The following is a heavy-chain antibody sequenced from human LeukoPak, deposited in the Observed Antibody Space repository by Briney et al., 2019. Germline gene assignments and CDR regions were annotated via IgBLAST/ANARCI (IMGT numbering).Heavy chain of an antibody. V-gene: IGHV1-2*06. Sequence: ASVKVSCKASGYTFTGYYMHWVRQGPGQGLEWMGRMNPNSGGTNYAQKFQGRVTMTRDTSISTAYMELSRLRSDDTAVYYCARVGYDSSGYYDYFDYWGQGTLVTVSS. CDR1: GYTFTGYY. D-gene: IGHD3-22*01. CDR2: MNPNSGGT. J-gene: IGHJ4*02. CDR3: ARVGYDSSGYYDYFDY.